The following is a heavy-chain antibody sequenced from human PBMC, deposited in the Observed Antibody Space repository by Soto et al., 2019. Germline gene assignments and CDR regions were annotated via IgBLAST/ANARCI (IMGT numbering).Heavy chain of an antibody. CDR2: MNPNTGNI. CDR3: VRRVASGHRSWFDP. V-gene: IGHV1-8*01. Sequence: QVELVQSGAEVKKPGASVRVSCQASEDTFTHYDLNCVLQATGQGLEWMGWMNPNTGNIDYANKFQGRVTMTRDTSTRTVYMELSSLRSDDTAVYYCVRRVASGHRSWFDPWGQGTLVTVSS. CDR1: EDTFTHYD. J-gene: IGHJ5*02. D-gene: IGHD2-21*01.